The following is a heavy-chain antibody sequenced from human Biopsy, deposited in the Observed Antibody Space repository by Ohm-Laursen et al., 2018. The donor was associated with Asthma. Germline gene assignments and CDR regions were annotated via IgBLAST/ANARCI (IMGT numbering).Heavy chain of an antibody. Sequence: ASVKVSCKVSGYTFNSAGITWVRQAPGQGLEWMGWISVYNGNTKVAQKLQDRVTMITDTSTSTAYMELRSLRSDDAAVYFCARAVDYSHYYGIDVWGQGTTVTVS. V-gene: IGHV1-18*01. J-gene: IGHJ6*02. CDR3: ARAVDYSHYYGIDV. CDR2: ISVYNGNT. CDR1: GYTFNSAG. D-gene: IGHD3-10*01.